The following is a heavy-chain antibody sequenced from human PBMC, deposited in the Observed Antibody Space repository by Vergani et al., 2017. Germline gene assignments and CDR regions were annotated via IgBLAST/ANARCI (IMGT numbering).Heavy chain of an antibody. J-gene: IGHJ6*03. CDR2: IWYVGSNK. D-gene: IGHD6-13*01. CDR3: ARENGIAAAGYYYYYMDV. Sequence: QVQLVESVGGVVQPARSLRLSCVASGFIFSSYCMHWVRQAPGKGLDWVAVIWYVGSNKYYADSVKGRFTIPRDNSQNTLYLQRNSLGGEYTAVYYCARENGIAAAGYYYYYMDVWGK. V-gene: IGHV3-33*01. CDR1: GFIFSSYC.